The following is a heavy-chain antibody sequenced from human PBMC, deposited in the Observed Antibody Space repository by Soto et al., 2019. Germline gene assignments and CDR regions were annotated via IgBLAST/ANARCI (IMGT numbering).Heavy chain of an antibody. CDR2: IYATGTT. J-gene: IGHJ5*02. Sequence: PSETLSLTCTVSGASISGSYWSWIRKSAGKGLEWIGRIYATGTTDYNPSLKSRVMMSVDTSKKQFSLKLRSVTAADTAVYYCVRDGTKTLRDWFDPWGQGXSVTVSS. V-gene: IGHV4-4*07. D-gene: IGHD1-1*01. CDR3: VRDGTKTLRDWFDP. CDR1: GASISGSY.